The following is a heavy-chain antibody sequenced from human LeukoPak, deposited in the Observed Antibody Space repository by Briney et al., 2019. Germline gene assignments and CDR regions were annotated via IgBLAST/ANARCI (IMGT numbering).Heavy chain of an antibody. CDR1: GFTFSSYA. CDR3: AKALAYCGGDCYSFGGFLDY. V-gene: IGHV3-23*01. CDR2: ISGSGGST. Sequence: GGSLRLACAASGFTFSSYAMSWVRQAPGKGLEWVSAISGSGGSTYYADSVKGRFTISRDNSKNTLYLQMNSLRAEDTAVYYCAKALAYCGGDCYSFGGFLDYWGQGTLVTVSS. D-gene: IGHD2-21*02. J-gene: IGHJ4*02.